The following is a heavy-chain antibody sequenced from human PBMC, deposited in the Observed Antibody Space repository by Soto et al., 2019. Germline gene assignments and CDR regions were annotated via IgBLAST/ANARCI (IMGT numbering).Heavy chain of an antibody. Sequence: EVQLVESGGGLVQPGGSLRLSCAASGLTFSSYWMHWVRQAPGKGLVWVSRINSDGSSTNYADSVKGRFNISRDNAKNTLSLQMTRLRAEDTAVYYWVTIFGAEGDSWGQGTLVTVSS. V-gene: IGHV3-74*01. CDR1: GLTFSSYW. CDR2: INSDGSST. D-gene: IGHD3-3*01. J-gene: IGHJ4*02. CDR3: VTIFGAEGDS.